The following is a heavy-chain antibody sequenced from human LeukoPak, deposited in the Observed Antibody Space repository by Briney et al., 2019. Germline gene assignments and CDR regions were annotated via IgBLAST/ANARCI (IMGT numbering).Heavy chain of an antibody. CDR2: IFHSGTT. D-gene: IGHD2-15*01. J-gene: IGHJ4*02. V-gene: IGHV4-4*02. CDR1: GDSISTYSW. CDR3: ATTCSGGSCYRSFDY. Sequence: ASGTLSLTCTVSGDSISTYSWWTWVRQPPGKGLEWIGAIFHSGTTKYNPSLQSRVTISVDTSKNQFSLNLNSVTAADTAVYYCATTCSGGSCYRSFDYWGQGTLVTVSS.